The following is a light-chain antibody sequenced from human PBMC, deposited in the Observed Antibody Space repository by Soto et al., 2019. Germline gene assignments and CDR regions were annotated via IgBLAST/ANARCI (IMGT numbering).Light chain of an antibody. Sequence: DIQMTQSPSSLSASVGDRVTITCRASQSISSYLNWYQQKPGRAPKVLIYAASSLQSGVSSRFSGSGSGTDFTLTISSLQPEDFATYYCQQSFSTPLTFGGGTKVDIK. CDR2: AAS. CDR1: QSISSY. J-gene: IGKJ4*01. V-gene: IGKV1-39*01. CDR3: QQSFSTPLT.